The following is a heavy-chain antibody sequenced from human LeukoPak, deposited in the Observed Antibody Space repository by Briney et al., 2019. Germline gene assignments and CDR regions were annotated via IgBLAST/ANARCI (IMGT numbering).Heavy chain of an antibody. CDR1: GFTFSSYG. CDR2: IWYDGSNK. CDR3: VREVTYSSSWSHFDY. D-gene: IGHD6-13*01. J-gene: IGHJ4*02. Sequence: GGSLRLSCAASGFTFSSYGMHWVRQAPGKGLEWVAVIWYDGSNKYYADSVKGRFTISRDNSKNTLYLQMNSLRAEDTAVYYCVREVTYSSSWSHFDYWGQGTLVTVSS. V-gene: IGHV3-33*01.